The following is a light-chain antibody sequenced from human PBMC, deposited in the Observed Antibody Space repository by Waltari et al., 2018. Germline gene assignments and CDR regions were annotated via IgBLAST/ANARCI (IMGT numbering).Light chain of an antibody. Sequence: QSALTQPASVSGSPGQSITISCSGTDSDVGAYDFVSWYQQHPGKAPHVISYEVSNRASGISNRVSASKSSNAASLTIAGLQAEDWADYYCSLYTTSSAPEVFGTVTRVTVL. V-gene: IGLV2-14*01. CDR3: SLYTTSSAPEV. CDR1: DSDVGAYDF. CDR2: EVS. J-gene: IGLJ1*01.